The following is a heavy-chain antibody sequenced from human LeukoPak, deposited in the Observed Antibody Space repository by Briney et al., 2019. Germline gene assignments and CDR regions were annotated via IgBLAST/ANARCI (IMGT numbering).Heavy chain of an antibody. CDR3: ARGGYQVEDYYYYMDV. J-gene: IGHJ6*03. D-gene: IGHD2-2*01. V-gene: IGHV1-18*01. Sequence: ASVKVSCKASGYTFRSYGISWVRQAPGQGLVWMGWISAYNGSIIYAQKLQGRVTMTTDTYTSTAYMELRSLRSDDTAVYYCARGGYQVEDYYYYMDVWGKGTTVAVSS. CDR1: GYTFRSYG. CDR2: ISAYNGSI.